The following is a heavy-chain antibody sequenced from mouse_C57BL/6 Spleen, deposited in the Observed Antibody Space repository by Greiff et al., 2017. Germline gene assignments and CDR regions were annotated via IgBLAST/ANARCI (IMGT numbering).Heavy chain of an antibody. Sequence: VQLQQSGTVLARPGASVKMSCKTSGYTFTSYWMHWVKQRPGQGLEWIGAIYPGNSDTSYNQKFKGKAKLTAVTSASTAYMERSSLTNEDSAVYYCTRGGVYGNYEAWFAYWGQGTLVTVSA. CDR3: TRGGVYGNYEAWFAY. J-gene: IGHJ3*01. CDR2: IYPGNSDT. D-gene: IGHD2-10*02. CDR1: GYTFTSYW. V-gene: IGHV1-5*01.